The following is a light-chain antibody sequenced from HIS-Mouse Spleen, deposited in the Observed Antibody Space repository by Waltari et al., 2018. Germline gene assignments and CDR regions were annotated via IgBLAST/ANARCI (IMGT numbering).Light chain of an antibody. CDR1: SRDVGGYTF. CDR2: EVS. CDR3: SSYAGSNIVV. V-gene: IGLV2-8*01. J-gene: IGLJ2*01. Sequence: QSALTQPPSASGSPGPSVTLSCPGPSRDVGGYTFVSWYQQHPGKAPKLMMYEVSKRPSGVPDRFSGSKSGNTASLTVSGLQAEDEADYYCSSYAGSNIVVFGGGTKLTVL.